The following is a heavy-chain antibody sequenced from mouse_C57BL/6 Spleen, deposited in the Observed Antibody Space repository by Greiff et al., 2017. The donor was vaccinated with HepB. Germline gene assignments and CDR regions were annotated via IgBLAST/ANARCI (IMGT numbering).Heavy chain of an antibody. CDR3: ARGATGSYYAMDY. CDR2: ISSGSSTI. J-gene: IGHJ4*01. Sequence: EVQLVESGGGLVKPGGSLKLSCAASGFTFSDYGMHWVRQAPEKGLEWVAYISSGSSTIYYADTVKGRFTIPRDNAKNTLFLQMTSLRSEDTAMYYCARGATGSYYAMDYWGQGTSVTVSS. CDR1: GFTFSDYG. D-gene: IGHD4-1*02. V-gene: IGHV5-17*01.